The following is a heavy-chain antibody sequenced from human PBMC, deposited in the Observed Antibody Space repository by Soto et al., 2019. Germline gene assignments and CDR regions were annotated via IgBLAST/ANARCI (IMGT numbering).Heavy chain of an antibody. Sequence: QVQLVQSGAEVKRPGASVKVSCTTSGYKFADYNMNWVRQATGRGLEWLGYMNSFSGGSDFAPKFQDRLTLTKNPAISTAYLELTNLRDDDTAVYYCARGSAFQRTGNSDFWGQGTPVTVSS. CDR1: GYKFADYN. CDR3: ARGSAFQRTGNSDF. CDR2: MNSFSGGS. J-gene: IGHJ4*02. D-gene: IGHD6-19*01. V-gene: IGHV1-8*02.